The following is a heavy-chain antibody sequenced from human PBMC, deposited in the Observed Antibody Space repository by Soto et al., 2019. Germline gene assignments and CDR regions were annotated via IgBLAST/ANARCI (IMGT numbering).Heavy chain of an antibody. D-gene: IGHD3-22*01. V-gene: IGHV4-38-2*01. CDR3: ARRGSRSSSALPSYDY. CDR1: IYSXISGYY. Sequence: SXTXSHTFAVSIYSXISGYYCDWIRHPPGNGLELIGSIFHSWTPYYKPSLKSRLTISMDTSKTQFSLKLTSVTAADTAVYYCARRGSRSSSALPSYDYWGRGILVTVSS. CDR2: IFHSWTP. J-gene: IGHJ4*02.